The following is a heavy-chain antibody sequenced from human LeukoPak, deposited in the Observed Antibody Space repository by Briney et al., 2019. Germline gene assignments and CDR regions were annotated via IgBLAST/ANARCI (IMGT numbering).Heavy chain of an antibody. CDR1: GFTFRSYA. Sequence: GGSLRLSCAASGFTFRSYAMSWVRQAPGKGLEWVSAISGSGDTTSYADSVKGRFTISRDNSKNTLYLQMNSLRAEDTAVYYCAKDWVVPAAVDFDYWGQGTLVTVSS. V-gene: IGHV3-23*01. J-gene: IGHJ4*02. CDR3: AKDWVVPAAVDFDY. CDR2: ISGSGDTT. D-gene: IGHD2-2*01.